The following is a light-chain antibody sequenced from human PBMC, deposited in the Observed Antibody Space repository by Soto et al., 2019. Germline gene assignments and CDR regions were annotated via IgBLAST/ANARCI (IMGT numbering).Light chain of an antibody. Sequence: DIQMTQSPSSLSASVGDIVTITCRASQSISRYLNWYQQKPGKAPKLLIYAASSLLGGVPSRFSGSGPGTDFTLTISSLQPEDFATYYCQQSYSTPPITFGQGTRLEIK. J-gene: IGKJ5*01. V-gene: IGKV1-39*01. CDR1: QSISRY. CDR3: QQSYSTPPIT. CDR2: AAS.